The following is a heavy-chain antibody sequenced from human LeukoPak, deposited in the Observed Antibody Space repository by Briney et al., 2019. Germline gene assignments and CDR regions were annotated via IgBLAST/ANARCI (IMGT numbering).Heavy chain of an antibody. Sequence: PSETLSLTCTVSGGSISSYYWSWIRQPPGKGLEWIGYIYYSGSTNYNPSLKSRVTISVDTSKNQFSLKLSSVTAADTAVYYCARGLGYGGNSVYWGQGTLVTVSS. J-gene: IGHJ4*02. V-gene: IGHV4-59*01. CDR1: GGSISSYY. CDR2: IYYSGST. D-gene: IGHD4-23*01. CDR3: ARGLGYGGNSVY.